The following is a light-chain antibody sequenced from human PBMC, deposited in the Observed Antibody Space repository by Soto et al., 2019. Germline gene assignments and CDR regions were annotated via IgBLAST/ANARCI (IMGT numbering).Light chain of an antibody. J-gene: IGKJ4*01. CDR3: QQYNSVSLLT. CDR1: QSVRSN. V-gene: IGKV3-15*01. CDR2: GAS. Sequence: EIVMTQSPATLSVSPGDRATLSCRANQSVRSNLAWYHQRPGQAPRLLIYGASTRAAGVPARFSGSGSGTEFTLTISSLQPDDFATYYCQQYNSVSLLTFGGGTKVDIK.